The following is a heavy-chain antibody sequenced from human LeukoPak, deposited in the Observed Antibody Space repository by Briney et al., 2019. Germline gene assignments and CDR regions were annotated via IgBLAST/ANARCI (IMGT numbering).Heavy chain of an antibody. CDR3: ARDGYDFWSGYFGY. J-gene: IGHJ4*02. CDR2: INPNSGGT. D-gene: IGHD3-3*01. V-gene: IGHV1-2*02. Sequence: ASVKVSCKASGYTFTGYYMHWVRQAPGQGLGWMGWINPNSGGTNYAQKFQGRVTMTRDTSISTAYMELSRLRSDDTAVYYCARDGYDFWSGYFGYWGQGTLVTVSS. CDR1: GYTFTGYY.